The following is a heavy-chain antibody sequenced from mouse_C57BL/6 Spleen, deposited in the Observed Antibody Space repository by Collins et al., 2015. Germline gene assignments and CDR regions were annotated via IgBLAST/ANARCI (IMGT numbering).Heavy chain of an antibody. CDR2: IHPNSGST. CDR3: ARWAYSNGAMDY. V-gene: IGHV1-64*01. CDR1: GYTFTSYW. Sequence: QVQLQQPGAELVKPGASVKLSCKASGYTFTSYWMHWVKQRPGQGLEWIGMIHPNSGSTNYNEKFKSKATLTVDKSSSTAYTQLSSLTSEDSAVYYCARWAYSNGAMDYWGQGTSVTVSS. D-gene: IGHD2-5*01. J-gene: IGHJ4*01.